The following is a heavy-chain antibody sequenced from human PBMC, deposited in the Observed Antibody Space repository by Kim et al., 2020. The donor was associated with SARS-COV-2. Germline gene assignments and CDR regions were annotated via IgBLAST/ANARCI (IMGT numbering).Heavy chain of an antibody. V-gene: IGHV4-39*01. D-gene: IGHD3-10*01. CDR1: GGSISSSSYY. CDR3: ASPLWFGESAYYYYGMDV. J-gene: IGHJ6*02. Sequence: SETLSLTCTVSGGSISSSSYYWGWIRQPPGKGLEWIGSIYYSGSTYYNPSLKSRVTISVDTSKNQFSLKLSSVTAADTAVYYCASPLWFGESAYYYYGMDVWGQGTTVTVSS. CDR2: IYYSGST.